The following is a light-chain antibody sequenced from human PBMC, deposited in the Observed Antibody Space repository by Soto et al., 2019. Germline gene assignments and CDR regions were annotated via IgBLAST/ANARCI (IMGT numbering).Light chain of an antibody. CDR1: NLEFKS. Sequence: LTQPPSVSVAPGQTASISCGGYNLEFKSVHWYQQRPGQAPVLVVFDDRDRPSGIPDRFSGASSGNTATLTISRVEAGDESDFYCQVWDSDSDHVVFGGGTKVTVL. CDR3: QVWDSDSDHVV. CDR2: DDR. J-gene: IGLJ2*01. V-gene: IGLV3-21*02.